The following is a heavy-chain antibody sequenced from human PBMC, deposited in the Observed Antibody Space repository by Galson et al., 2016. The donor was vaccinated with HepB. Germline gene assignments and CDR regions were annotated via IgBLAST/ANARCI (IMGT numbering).Heavy chain of an antibody. CDR3: ATGAGSAYDI. D-gene: IGHD2-15*01. V-gene: IGHV3-74*01. Sequence: SLRLSCAASGASEFPFSHYWMHWVRHAQGKGLVWVSRVTGDGTTAYADSVKGRFTISRDNAKNTLFLQMNSLGGEYTAVYSCATGAGSAYDIGGQGTMVTVSS. CDR2: VTGDGTT. CDR1: GASEFPFSHYW. J-gene: IGHJ3*02.